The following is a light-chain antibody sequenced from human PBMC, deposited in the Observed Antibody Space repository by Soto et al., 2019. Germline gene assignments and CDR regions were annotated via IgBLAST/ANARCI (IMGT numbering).Light chain of an antibody. Sequence: DIMMTQSPLSLPVTPGEPASISCRSSQSLLHSNGYNYLDWYLQKPGQSPQLLIYLGSSRASGDPDRFSGSGSGTSFTLKISRVEAEDVGVYYCMQTLETPYTFGQGTKLEIK. V-gene: IGKV2-28*01. CDR1: QSLLHSNGYNY. J-gene: IGKJ2*01. CDR2: LGS. CDR3: MQTLETPYT.